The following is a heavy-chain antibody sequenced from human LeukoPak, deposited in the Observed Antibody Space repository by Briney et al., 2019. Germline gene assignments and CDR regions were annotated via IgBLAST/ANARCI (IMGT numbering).Heavy chain of an antibody. D-gene: IGHD3-3*01. CDR2: IYHSGST. CDR3: ARSFGVVSYYFDY. J-gene: IGHJ4*02. Sequence: SETLSLTCAVSGGSISSGGSSWSWIRQPPGKGLEWIGYIYHSGSTYYNPSLKSRVTISVDRSKNQFSLKLGSVTAADTAVYYCARSFGVVSYYFDYWGQGTLVTVSS. V-gene: IGHV4-30-2*01. CDR1: GGSISSGGSS.